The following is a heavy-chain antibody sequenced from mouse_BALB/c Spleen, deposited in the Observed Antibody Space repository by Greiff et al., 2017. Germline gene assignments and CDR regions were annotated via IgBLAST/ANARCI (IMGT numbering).Heavy chain of an antibody. CDR1: GYSITSDYA. CDR3: ASKTTGTALYWYFDV. J-gene: IGHJ1*01. CDR2: ISYSGST. D-gene: IGHD4-1*01. V-gene: IGHV3-2*02. Sequence: EVKLVESGPGLVKPSQSLSLTCTVTGYSITSDYAWNWIRQFPGNKLEWMGYISYSGSTSYNPSLKSRISITRDTSKNQFFLQLNSVTTEDTATYYCASKTTGTALYWYFDVWGAGTTVTVSS.